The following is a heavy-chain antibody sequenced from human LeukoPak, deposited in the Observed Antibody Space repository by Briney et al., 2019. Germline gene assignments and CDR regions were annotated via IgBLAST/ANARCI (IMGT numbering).Heavy chain of an antibody. V-gene: IGHV1-69*04. J-gene: IGHJ6*02. CDR1: GGTFSSYA. D-gene: IGHD1/OR15-1a*01. CDR2: IIPIFGIA. Sequence: SVKVSCKASGGTFSSYAISWVRQPPGQGLEWMGRIIPIFGIANYAHKFQGRVTITADKSTSTAYMELSSLRAEDTAVYYCARDSITGTLGYYYYGMDVWGQGTTVTVSS. CDR3: ARDSITGTLGYYYYGMDV.